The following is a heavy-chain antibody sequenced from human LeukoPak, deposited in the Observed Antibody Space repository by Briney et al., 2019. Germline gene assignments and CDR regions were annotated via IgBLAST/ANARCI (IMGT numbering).Heavy chain of an antibody. CDR1: GYSFTSYW. CDR2: IDPSDSYT. D-gene: IGHD1-26*01. CDR3: ARHFLGELPDMDV. Sequence: GESLKISCKGSGYSFTSYWISWVRQMPGKGLEWMGRIDPSDSYTKYSPSFQGHVTISGVESISTAYLQWSSLKASDTAMYYCARHFLGELPDMDVWGQGTTVTVSS. V-gene: IGHV5-10-1*01. J-gene: IGHJ6*02.